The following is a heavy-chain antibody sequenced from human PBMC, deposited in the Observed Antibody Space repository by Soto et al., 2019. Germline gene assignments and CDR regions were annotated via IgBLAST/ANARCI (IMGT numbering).Heavy chain of an antibody. D-gene: IGHD3-10*01. V-gene: IGHV3-23*01. CDR3: AKDRGGSYYYYYYGMDV. J-gene: IGHJ6*02. Sequence: LRLSCAASGFTFSSYAISWVRQAPGKGLEWVSAISGSGGSTYYADSVKGRFTISRDNSKNTLYLQMNSLRAEDTAVYYCAKDRGGSYYYYYYGMDVWGQGTTVTVSS. CDR2: ISGSGGST. CDR1: GFTFSSYA.